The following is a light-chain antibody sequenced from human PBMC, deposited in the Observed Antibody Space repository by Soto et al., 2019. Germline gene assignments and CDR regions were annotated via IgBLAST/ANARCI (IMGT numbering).Light chain of an antibody. J-gene: IGLJ1*01. V-gene: IGLV2-8*01. CDR3: SSYAGSNTHV. Sequence: QSVLTQPPSASGSPGQSVTISCTGTSSEVGGYNYVSWYQQHPGKAPKLMIYEVSKRPSGVPDRFSGSKSGNTASLTVSGLQTEDEADYYCSSYAGSNTHVFGPGNKVTVL. CDR2: EVS. CDR1: SSEVGGYNY.